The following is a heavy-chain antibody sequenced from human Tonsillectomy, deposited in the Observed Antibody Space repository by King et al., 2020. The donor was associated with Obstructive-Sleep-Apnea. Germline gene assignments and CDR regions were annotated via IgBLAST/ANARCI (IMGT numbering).Heavy chain of an antibody. Sequence: QLQESGPGLVKPFETLSLTCTVSGCSLSSSSYCWGWIRQPPGKGLEWIGSIYYSRSTYSNPSLKSRVPISVDTSKNQFSLKLRSVTAADTAVYYCARLGSGYDVDYWGQGTLVTVSS. CDR2: IYYSRST. CDR3: ARLGSGYDVDY. D-gene: IGHD5-12*01. V-gene: IGHV4-39*01. J-gene: IGHJ4*02. CDR1: GCSLSSSSYC.